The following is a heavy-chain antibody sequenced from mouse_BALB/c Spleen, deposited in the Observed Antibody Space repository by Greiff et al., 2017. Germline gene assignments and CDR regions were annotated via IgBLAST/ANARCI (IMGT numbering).Heavy chain of an antibody. V-gene: IGHV1S81*02. CDR3: ARAGLGY. CDR2: INPSNGRT. Sequence: QVQLKQPGAELVKPGASVKLSCKASGYTFTSYWMHWVKQRPGQGLEWIGEINPSNGRTNYNEKFKSKATLTVDKSSSTAYMQLSSLTSEDSAVYYCARAGLGYWGQGTTLTVSS. J-gene: IGHJ2*01. D-gene: IGHD2-4*01. CDR1: GYTFTSYW.